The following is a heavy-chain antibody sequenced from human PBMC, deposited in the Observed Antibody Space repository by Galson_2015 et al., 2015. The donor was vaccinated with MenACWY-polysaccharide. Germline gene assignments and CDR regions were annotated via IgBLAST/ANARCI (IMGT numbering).Heavy chain of an antibody. D-gene: IGHD3-16*01. J-gene: IGHJ6*02. CDR1: GFTFSSYS. V-gene: IGHV3-21*01. Sequence: SLRLSCAASGFTFSSYSMNWVRQAPGKGLEWVSSISSSSSYIYYADSVEGRFTISRDNAKNSLYLQMNSLRAEDTAVYYCARDGGYALQTGAEYGMDVWGQGTTVTVSS. CDR2: ISSSSSYI. CDR3: ARDGGYALQTGAEYGMDV.